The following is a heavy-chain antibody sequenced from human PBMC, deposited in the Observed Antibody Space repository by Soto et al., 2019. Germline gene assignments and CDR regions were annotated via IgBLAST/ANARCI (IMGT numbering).Heavy chain of an antibody. CDR1: GGTFSSYA. J-gene: IGHJ4*02. CDR2: IVPIVDTS. Sequence: QVQLVQAGAEVRQPASSVKVSCKTSGGTFSSYAISWVRQAPGQGLEWMGGIVPIVDTSTYAQKFQGRVTITADESTSTVYMELSSLGSDDTAVYYCVRVVAIPGSPDNWGQGTLVTVSS. CDR3: VRVVAIPGSPDN. D-gene: IGHD5-12*01. V-gene: IGHV1-69*12.